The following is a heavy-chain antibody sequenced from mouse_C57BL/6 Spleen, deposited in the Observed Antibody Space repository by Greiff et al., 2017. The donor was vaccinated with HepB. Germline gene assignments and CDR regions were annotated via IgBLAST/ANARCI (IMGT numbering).Heavy chain of an antibody. D-gene: IGHD2-2*01. CDR2: IYPGDGDT. Sequence: VKLQESGAELVKPGASVKISCKASGYAFSSYWMNWVKQRPGKGLEWIGQIYPGDGDTNYNGKFKGKATLTADKSSSTAYMQLSSLTSEDSAVYFCARFYYGYDAGDYYAMDYWGQGTSVTVSS. CDR1: GYAFSSYW. CDR3: ARFYYGYDAGDYYAMDY. V-gene: IGHV1-80*01. J-gene: IGHJ4*01.